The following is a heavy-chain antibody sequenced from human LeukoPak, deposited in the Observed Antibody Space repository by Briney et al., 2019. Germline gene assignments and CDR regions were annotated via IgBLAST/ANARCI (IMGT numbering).Heavy chain of an antibody. V-gene: IGHV1-18*04. D-gene: IGHD3-9*01. CDR2: ISAYNGNT. CDR3: AGGGGGILTGYYRTYNWFDP. Sequence: VASVKVSCKASGYTFTSYYIHWVRQAPGQGLEWMGWISAYNGNTNYAQKLQGRVTMTTDTSTSTAYMELRSLRSDDTAVYYCAGGGGGILTGYYRTYNWFDPWGQGTLVTVSS. CDR1: GYTFTSYY. J-gene: IGHJ5*02.